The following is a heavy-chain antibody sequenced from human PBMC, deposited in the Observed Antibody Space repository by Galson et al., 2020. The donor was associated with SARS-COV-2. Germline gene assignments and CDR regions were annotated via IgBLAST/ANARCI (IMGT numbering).Heavy chain of an antibody. J-gene: IGHJ5*02. Sequence: SQTLSLTCTVSGGSISSGSYYWSWIRQPAGKGLEWIGRIYTSGSTNYNPSLKSRVTISVDTSKNQFSLKLSSVTAADTAVYYCAREVVAVNWFDPWGQGTLVTVSS. V-gene: IGHV4-61*02. CDR3: AREVVAVNWFDP. CDR2: IYTSGST. CDR1: GGSISSGSYY. D-gene: IGHD6-19*01.